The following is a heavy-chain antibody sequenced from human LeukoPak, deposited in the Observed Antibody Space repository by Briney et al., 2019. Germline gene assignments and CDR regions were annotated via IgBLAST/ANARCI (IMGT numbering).Heavy chain of an antibody. CDR2: ISSSSSYI. D-gene: IGHD5-18*01. J-gene: IGHJ3*02. CDR1: GFTFSSYS. Sequence: PGGSLRLSCAASGFTFSSYSMNWVRQAPGKGLEWVSSISSSSSYIYYADSVKGRFTISRDNAKNSLYLQMNSLRAEDTAVYYCARDSRGRGYFPPGAFDIWGQGTMVTVSS. CDR3: ARDSRGRGYFPPGAFDI. V-gene: IGHV3-21*01.